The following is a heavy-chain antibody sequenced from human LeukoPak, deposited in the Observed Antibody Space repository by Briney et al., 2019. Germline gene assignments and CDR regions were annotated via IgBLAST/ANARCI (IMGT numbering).Heavy chain of an antibody. D-gene: IGHD3-10*01. J-gene: IGHJ4*02. CDR2: INPNSGGT. Sequence: ASVKVSCKASGYTFTGYYMHWVRQAPGQGLEWMGWINPNSGGTNYAQKFQGRVTMTRDTSISTAYMELRSLRSDDTAVYYCARVVGAGFGELSFFDYWGQGTLVTVSS. CDR1: GYTFTGYY. V-gene: IGHV1-2*02. CDR3: ARVVGAGFGELSFFDY.